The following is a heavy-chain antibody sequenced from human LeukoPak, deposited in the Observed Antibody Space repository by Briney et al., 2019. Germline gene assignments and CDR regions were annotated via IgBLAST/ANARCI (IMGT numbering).Heavy chain of an antibody. CDR3: ASLLLGGYCSSTSCSDY. Sequence: PGGSLRLSCAASGFTFSSYWMRWVRQAPGKGLVWVSRINSDGSSTSYADSVKGRFTISRDNAKNTLYLQMNSLRAEDTAVYYCASLLLGGYCSSTSCSDYWGQGTLVTVSS. CDR1: GFTFSSYW. CDR2: INSDGSST. J-gene: IGHJ4*02. D-gene: IGHD2-2*01. V-gene: IGHV3-74*01.